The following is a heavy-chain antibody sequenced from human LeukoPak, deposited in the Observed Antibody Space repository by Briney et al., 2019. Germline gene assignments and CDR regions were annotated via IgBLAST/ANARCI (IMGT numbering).Heavy chain of an antibody. CDR3: ASQVMVRGVISTLGFDY. CDR1: GFTFSSYA. CDR2: ISGSGGST. D-gene: IGHD3-10*01. Sequence: PGGSLRLSCAASGFTFSSYAMSWVRQAPGKGLEWVSAISGSGGSTYYADSVKGRFTISRDNSKNTLYLQMNSLRAEDTAVYYCASQVMVRGVISTLGFDYWGQGTLVTVSS. J-gene: IGHJ4*02. V-gene: IGHV3-23*01.